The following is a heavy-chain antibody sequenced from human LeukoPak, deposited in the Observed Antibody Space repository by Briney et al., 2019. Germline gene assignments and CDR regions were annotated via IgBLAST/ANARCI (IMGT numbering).Heavy chain of an antibody. V-gene: IGHV3-23*01. CDR1: GFTFSSYS. D-gene: IGHD1-26*01. J-gene: IGHJ3*01. CDR3: AKAFQRGWERDAFAF. Sequence: PGGSLGLSCAASGFTFSSYSMSWVRQAPGKGLERVSLISGSGDTTNYADSVKGRFTISRDNSKNTLYLQMNSLGADDTAVYYCAKAFQRGWERDAFAFWGQGTLVTVSS. CDR2: ISGSGDTT.